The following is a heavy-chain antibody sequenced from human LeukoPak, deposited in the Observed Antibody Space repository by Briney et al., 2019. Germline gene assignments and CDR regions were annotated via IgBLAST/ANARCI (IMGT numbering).Heavy chain of an antibody. CDR2: IHYSGRP. Sequence: SEALSLTCTVSGGSISGHYWTWIRQPPGKGLEWIGQIHYSGRPDYNPSLKSRVTISVDTSKIQLSLKVTSVTGADTAVYYCARFGVDYDMDVWGQGTTVTVSS. J-gene: IGHJ6*02. V-gene: IGHV4-59*11. CDR1: GGSISGHY. D-gene: IGHD3-16*01. CDR3: ARFGVDYDMDV.